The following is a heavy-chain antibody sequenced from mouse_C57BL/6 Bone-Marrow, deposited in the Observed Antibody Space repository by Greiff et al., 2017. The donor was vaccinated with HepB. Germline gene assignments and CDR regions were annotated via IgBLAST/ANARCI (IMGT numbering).Heavy chain of an antibody. CDR3: TPIYYYGSSPLAY. D-gene: IGHD1-1*01. V-gene: IGHV14-4*01. CDR1: GFNIKDDY. CDR2: IDPENGDT. J-gene: IGHJ3*01. Sequence: VQLQQSGAELVRPGASVKLSCTASGFNIKDDYMHWVKQRPEQGLEWIGWIDPENGDTEYASKFQGRATITADTSSNTAYLQLSSLTSEDTAVYYCTPIYYYGSSPLAYWGQGTLVTVSA.